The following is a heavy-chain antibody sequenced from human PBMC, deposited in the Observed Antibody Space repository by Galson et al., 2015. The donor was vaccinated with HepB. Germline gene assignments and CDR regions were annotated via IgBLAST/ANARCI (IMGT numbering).Heavy chain of an antibody. V-gene: IGHV3-7*03. Sequence: SLRLSCAASGFTFSSYWMSWVRQAPGKGLEWVANIKQDGSEKYYVDSVKGRFTISRDNAKNSLYLQMNSLRAEDTAVYYCARDYFLGASVDAFDIWGQGTMVTVSS. CDR1: GFTFSSYW. D-gene: IGHD2/OR15-2a*01. CDR3: ARDYFLGASVDAFDI. CDR2: IKQDGSEK. J-gene: IGHJ3*02.